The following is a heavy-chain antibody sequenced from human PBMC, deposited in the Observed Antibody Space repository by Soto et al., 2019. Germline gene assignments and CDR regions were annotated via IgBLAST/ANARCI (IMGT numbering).Heavy chain of an antibody. CDR3: ARHSHYYDSSGYFY. J-gene: IGHJ4*02. CDR2: IYYSGST. Sequence: TSETLSLTCTISGGSTSSSSYYWGWIRQPPGKGLEWIGSIYYSGSTYYNPSLKSRVTISVDTSKNQFSLKLSSVTAADTAVYYCARHSHYYDSSGYFYRGQGTLVTVSS. D-gene: IGHD3-22*01. CDR1: GGSTSSSSYY. V-gene: IGHV4-39*01.